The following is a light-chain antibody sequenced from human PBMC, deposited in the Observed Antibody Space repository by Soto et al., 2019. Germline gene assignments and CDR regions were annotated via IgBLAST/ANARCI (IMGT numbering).Light chain of an antibody. V-gene: IGKV3-20*01. CDR1: QNVSDKF. Sequence: IVLTQSPATLSLSPGEGATLSCRASQNVSDKFLAWYQQIPGQAPRLLIFGSYSRPTGIPDRFSGGGSGTDFTLTISRLEPEDFAVYYCQHYGASPPFTFGQGTRV. J-gene: IGKJ2*01. CDR3: QHYGASPPFT. CDR2: GSY.